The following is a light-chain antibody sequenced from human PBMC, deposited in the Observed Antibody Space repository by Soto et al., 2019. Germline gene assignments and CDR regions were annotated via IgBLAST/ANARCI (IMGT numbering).Light chain of an antibody. CDR1: QSVSSSY. Sequence: EIVLTQSPGTLSLSPGERVTLSCRASQSVSSSYLAWYQQKPGQAPRLLIYGASSRATGIPDRFSGSGSGTDFTLTISRLEPEDFGVYYCQQYDSSPYTFGQGTKLEIK. CDR2: GAS. V-gene: IGKV3-20*01. J-gene: IGKJ2*01. CDR3: QQYDSSPYT.